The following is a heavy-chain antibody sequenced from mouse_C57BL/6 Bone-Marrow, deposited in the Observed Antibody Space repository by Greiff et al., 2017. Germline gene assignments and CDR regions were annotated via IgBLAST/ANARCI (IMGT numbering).Heavy chain of an antibody. CDR3: SRQVTTVLATKYFDV. CDR1: GFTFSSYT. V-gene: IGHV5-9*01. CDR2: ISGGGGNT. J-gene: IGHJ1*03. Sequence: EVKVDESGGGLVKPGGSLKLSCAASGFTFSSYTMSWVRQTPEKRLQWVAAISGGGGNTYYPDSVKGRFTISRDNDKNILYLQMSRLRSEDTALYYCSRQVTTVLATKYFDVWGTGTTVTVSS. D-gene: IGHD1-1*01.